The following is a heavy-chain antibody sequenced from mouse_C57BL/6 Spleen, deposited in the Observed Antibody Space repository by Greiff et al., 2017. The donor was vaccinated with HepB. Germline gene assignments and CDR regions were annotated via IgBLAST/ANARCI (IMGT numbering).Heavy chain of an antibody. CDR2: INPSSGYT. CDR1: GYTFTSYT. V-gene: IGHV1-4*01. CDR3: ARGNSNYVDWYFDV. Sequence: QVQLQQSGAELARPGASVKMSCKSSGYTFTSYTMHWVKQRPGQGLEWIGYINPSSGYTKYNQKFKDKATLTADKSSSTAYMQLSSLTSEDSAVYYCARGNSNYVDWYFDVWGTGTTVTVSS. D-gene: IGHD2-5*01. J-gene: IGHJ1*03.